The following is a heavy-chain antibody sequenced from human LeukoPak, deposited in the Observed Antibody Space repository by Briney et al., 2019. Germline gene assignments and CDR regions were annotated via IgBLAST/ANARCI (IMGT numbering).Heavy chain of an antibody. D-gene: IGHD2-2*01. CDR2: IYYSGST. Sequence: SETLSLTCTVSGGSISSDGYYWSWIRQHPGKGLEWIGYIYYSGSTYYNPSLKSRVTISVDTSKNQFSLKLSSVTAADTAVYYCARETLYCSSTSCYGRLDPWGQGTLVTVSS. CDR3: ARETLYCSSTSCYGRLDP. V-gene: IGHV4-31*03. CDR1: GGSISSDGYY. J-gene: IGHJ5*02.